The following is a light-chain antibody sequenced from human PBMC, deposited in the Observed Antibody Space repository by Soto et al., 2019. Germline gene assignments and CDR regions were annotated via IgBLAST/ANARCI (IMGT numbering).Light chain of an antibody. CDR1: TLPEQF. V-gene: IGLV3-25*02. Sequence: SYELTQPPSVSVSPGHTARITCSGDTLPEQFTYWYQQKPGQAPFLVIYKDNGRPSGIPERFSGSKSGTTVTLTITGVQAEDEADYYCQSADRSGTWVFGGGTTLTVL. CDR3: QSADRSGTWV. CDR2: KDN. J-gene: IGLJ3*02.